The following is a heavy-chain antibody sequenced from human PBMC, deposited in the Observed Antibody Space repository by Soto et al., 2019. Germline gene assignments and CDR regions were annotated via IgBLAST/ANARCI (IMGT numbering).Heavy chain of an antibody. CDR3: VRHLSVWSGGHYGMDV. CDR1: GDSFTSYW. CDR2: IDPSDSYT. J-gene: IGHJ6*02. V-gene: IGHV5-10-1*01. Sequence: ESLRVSCKGSGDSFTSYWSSWVSQMPGKGLEWMGRIDPSDSYTNYSPSFQGHVTISADKSISTAYLQWSSLKASDTAMYYCVRHLSVWSGGHYGMDVWAQATTVTV. D-gene: IGHD3-3*01.